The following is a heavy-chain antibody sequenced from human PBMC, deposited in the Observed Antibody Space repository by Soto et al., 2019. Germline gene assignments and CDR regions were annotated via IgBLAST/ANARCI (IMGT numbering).Heavy chain of an antibody. J-gene: IGHJ4*02. CDR2: VSPYYGNT. Sequence: QIKLVQSGPEVTKPGASVKVSCKTSGYNFTDFSITWVRQDPGQGLEWMGWVSPYYGNTKYTEKFQDRVTMTADTSTITVYLELRTLTSDDTAIYYCARKVLLCDFWGQGTLVTVSS. D-gene: IGHD3-10*01. CDR3: ARKVLLCDF. V-gene: IGHV1-18*01. CDR1: GYNFTDFS.